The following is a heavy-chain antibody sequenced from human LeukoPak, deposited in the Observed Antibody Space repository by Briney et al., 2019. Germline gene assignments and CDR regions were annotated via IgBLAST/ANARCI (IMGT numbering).Heavy chain of an antibody. CDR1: GFTFGSYG. J-gene: IGHJ4*02. CDR3: TRGVYCSGGSCSLDY. V-gene: IGHV3-23*01. CDR2: ISGTDDLT. D-gene: IGHD2-15*01. Sequence: GGSLRLSCAASGFTFGSYGMHWVRQAPGKGLEWVSTISGTDDLTYYADSVKGRLTISRDNSRNTLSLQISSLRAEDTALYYCTRGVYCSGGSCSLDYWGQGTLVTVSS.